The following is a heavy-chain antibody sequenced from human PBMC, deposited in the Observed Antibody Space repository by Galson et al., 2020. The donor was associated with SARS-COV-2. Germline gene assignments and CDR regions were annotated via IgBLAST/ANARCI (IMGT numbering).Heavy chain of an antibody. J-gene: IGHJ4*02. CDR2: IKQDGSEK. D-gene: IGHD1-26*01. CDR1: GFSFSNYW. V-gene: IGHV3-7*03. Sequence: GGSLRLSCAASGFSFSNYWMTWIRQDPGKGLEWVANIKQDGSEKYYVDSVKGRFSISRDNAKNSLYLQKNSLRVEDTALYYCARMGVTTDYWGQGTLVTVSS. CDR3: ARMGVTTDY.